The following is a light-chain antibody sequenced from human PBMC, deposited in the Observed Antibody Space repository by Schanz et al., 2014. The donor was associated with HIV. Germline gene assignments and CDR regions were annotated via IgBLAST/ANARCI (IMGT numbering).Light chain of an antibody. J-gene: IGLJ3*02. Sequence: QSALTQPPSASGSPGQSVTISCTGTSSDIGGYVSWYQHHPGKAPKLLISEMHRRPSGVPDRFSGSRSGNTASLTVSDLQAEDEADYYCQSYDSSLRALVFGGGPNLTVL. V-gene: IGLV2-8*01. CDR1: SSDIGGY. CDR3: QSYDSSLRALV. CDR2: EMH.